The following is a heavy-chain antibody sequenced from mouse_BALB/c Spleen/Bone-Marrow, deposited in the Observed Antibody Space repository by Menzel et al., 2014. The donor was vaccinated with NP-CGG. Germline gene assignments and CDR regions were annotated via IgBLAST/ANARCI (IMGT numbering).Heavy chain of an antibody. CDR3: ASYDYGYYFDY. V-gene: IGHV14-3*02. Sequence: EVQLQESGAELVKPGASVKLSCTASGFNIKDTYMHWVKQRPEQGLEWIGRMDPANGNTKYDPKFQGKATITADTSSNTAYLQLSSLTSEDTAVYYCASYDYGYYFDYWGQGTTLTVSS. D-gene: IGHD2-4*01. CDR2: MDPANGNT. CDR1: GFNIKDTY. J-gene: IGHJ2*01.